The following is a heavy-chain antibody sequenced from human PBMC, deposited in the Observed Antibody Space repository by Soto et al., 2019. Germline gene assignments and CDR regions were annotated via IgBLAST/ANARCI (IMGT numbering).Heavy chain of an antibody. CDR2: IYYSGRT. CDR1: GGSISNYY. D-gene: IGHD2-21*01. J-gene: IGHJ4*02. Sequence: PSETLSLTCTVSGGSISNYYWSWIRQSPGKGLEWIGYIYYSGRTYHNPSLKSRVTISVGTSKNQFSLKLTSVTAADTAVYYCARAAYCGDRCYYYFDYWGQGTLVTVSS. CDR3: ARAAYCGDRCYYYFDY. V-gene: IGHV4-59*01.